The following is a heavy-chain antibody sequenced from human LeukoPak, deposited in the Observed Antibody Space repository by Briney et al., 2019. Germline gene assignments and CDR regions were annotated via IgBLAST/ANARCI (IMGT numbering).Heavy chain of an antibody. D-gene: IGHD6-19*01. Sequence: PSQTLSLTCTVSGDSISSGGYYWSWIRQHPGKGLEWIGYIYYSGSTYYNPSLKSRVTISVDTSKNQFSLKLSSVTAADTAVYCCARDRAQDSSGWNYFDYWGQGTLVTVSS. J-gene: IGHJ4*02. CDR2: IYYSGST. CDR3: ARDRAQDSSGWNYFDY. V-gene: IGHV4-31*03. CDR1: GDSISSGGYY.